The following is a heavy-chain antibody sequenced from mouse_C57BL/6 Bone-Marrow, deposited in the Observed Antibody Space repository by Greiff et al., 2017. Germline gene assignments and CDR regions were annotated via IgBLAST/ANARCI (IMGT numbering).Heavy chain of an antibody. V-gene: IGHV5-4*01. CDR2: ISDGGSYT. CDR3: ARDAHGYPGYFDV. Sequence: EVHLVESGGVLVKPGGSLKLSCAASGFTFSSYAMSWVRQTPEKRLEWVATISDGGSYTYYPDNVKGRFTISRDNAKNNLYPQMSHLKSEDTAMYYCARDAHGYPGYFDVWGTGTTVTVSS. D-gene: IGHD2-2*01. CDR1: GFTFSSYA. J-gene: IGHJ1*03.